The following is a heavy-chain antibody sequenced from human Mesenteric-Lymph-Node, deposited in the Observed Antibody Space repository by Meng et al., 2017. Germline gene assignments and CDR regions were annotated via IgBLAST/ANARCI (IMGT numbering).Heavy chain of an antibody. V-gene: IGHV1-2*02. CDR2: INPNSGGT. J-gene: IGHJ4*02. CDR1: GGSFSNYA. Sequence: ASVKVSCKASGGSFSNYAISWVRQAPGQGLEWMGWINPNSGGTNYAQKFQGRVTMTRDTSISTAYMELSRLRSDDTAVYYCARGGSGSYYRYWGQGTLVTVSS. CDR3: ARGGSGSYYRY. D-gene: IGHD1-26*01.